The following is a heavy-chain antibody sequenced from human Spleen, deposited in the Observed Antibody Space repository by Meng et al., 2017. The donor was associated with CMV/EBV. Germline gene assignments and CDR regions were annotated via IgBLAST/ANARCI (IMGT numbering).Heavy chain of an antibody. CDR1: GFTVSTNY. CDR2: IYSGGST. CDR3: AREPPVEPHAFDI. V-gene: IGHV3-53*05. Sequence: GESLKISCAAPGFTVSTNYMSWVRQAPGKGLECVSVIYSGGSTYYADSVKGRFTFSRDNSENTLYLQMNSLRAEDTAVYYCAREPPVEPHAFDIWGQGTMVTVSS. D-gene: IGHD1-26*01. J-gene: IGHJ3*02.